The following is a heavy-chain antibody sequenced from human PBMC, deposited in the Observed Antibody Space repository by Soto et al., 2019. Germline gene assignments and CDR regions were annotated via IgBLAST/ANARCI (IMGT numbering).Heavy chain of an antibody. CDR2: IYHSGST. D-gene: IGHD3-10*01. Sequence: SETLSLTCAVSGGSISSGGYSWSWIRQPPGKGLEWIGYIYHSGSTYYNPSLKSRVTISVDRSKNQFSLKLSSVTAADTAVYYCARELRMVRGVIINLDAFDIWGQGTMVTVSS. CDR3: ARELRMVRGVIINLDAFDI. CDR1: GGSISSGGYS. J-gene: IGHJ3*02. V-gene: IGHV4-30-2*01.